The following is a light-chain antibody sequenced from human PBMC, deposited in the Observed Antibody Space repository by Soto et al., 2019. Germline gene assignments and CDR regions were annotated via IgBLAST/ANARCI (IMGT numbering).Light chain of an antibody. CDR2: DAS. CDR3: QQFSSYPLT. V-gene: IGKV3-20*01. CDR1: QSISTSY. J-gene: IGKJ4*01. Sequence: EIALAQSPGTLSLSPGERATLSCRASQSISTSYLAWYQQKPGQAPRLLIYDASSRDTGIPDRFSGGGSGTDFTLTISRLEPEDFAVYHCQQFSSYPLTFGGGTKVDIK.